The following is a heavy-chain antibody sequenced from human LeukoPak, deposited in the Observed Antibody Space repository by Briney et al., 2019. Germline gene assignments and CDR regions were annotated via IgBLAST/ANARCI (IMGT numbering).Heavy chain of an antibody. J-gene: IGHJ4*02. Sequence: GGSLRLSCAASGFTFSDYYMSWIRQAPGRGLEWVAVISYDGSNKYYADSVKGRFTISRDNAKNSLYLQMNSLRAEDTALYYCAKAVPGGLAALDYWGQGTLVTVSS. CDR2: ISYDGSNK. CDR3: AKAVPGGLAALDY. V-gene: IGHV3-30*18. D-gene: IGHD6-13*01. CDR1: GFTFSDYY.